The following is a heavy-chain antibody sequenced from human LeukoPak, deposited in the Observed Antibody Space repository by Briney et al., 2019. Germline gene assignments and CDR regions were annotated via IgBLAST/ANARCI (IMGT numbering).Heavy chain of an antibody. D-gene: IGHD2-2*01. J-gene: IGHJ4*02. Sequence: GASVKVSCKASGYTFTGYSIHWVRQAPGQGLEWMGWFNPNSGGTNYAQKFQDRVTMTRDTSINTAYMELSRLRFDDTAVYYCARDATWYYENCSSTSCQQALDYFDYWGQGTLVTVSS. CDR1: GYTFTGYS. CDR2: FNPNSGGT. CDR3: ARDATWYYENCSSTSCQQALDYFDY. V-gene: IGHV1-2*02.